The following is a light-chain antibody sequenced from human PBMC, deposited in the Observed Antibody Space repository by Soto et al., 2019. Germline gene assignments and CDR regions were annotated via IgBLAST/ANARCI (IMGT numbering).Light chain of an antibody. J-gene: IGKJ4*01. CDR2: EVS. Sequence: EIVLTQSPATLSLSPGERATLSCRASQTVSSSLAWYQQKPGQAPRLLIYEVSNRATGIPARFSGSGSGADFTLTISSLEPGYFALYYCQQHINWPLTFGGGTKV. CDR3: QQHINWPLT. CDR1: QTVSSS. V-gene: IGKV3-11*01.